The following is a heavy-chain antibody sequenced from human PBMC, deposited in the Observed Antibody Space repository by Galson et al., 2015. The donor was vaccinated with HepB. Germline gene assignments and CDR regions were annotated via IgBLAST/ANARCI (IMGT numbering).Heavy chain of an antibody. CDR3: ARGEECSGYDSWHFDL. CDR1: GGTFSNYA. Sequence: SVKVSCKASGGTFSNYAISWVRQAPGQGLEWMGGIIPILGVANYGQKFQGRVTITADKSTSTAYMELSSLRSEDTAVYYCARGEECSGYDSWHFDLWGRGTLVTVSS. CDR2: IIPILGVA. V-gene: IGHV1-69*10. J-gene: IGHJ2*01. D-gene: IGHD5-12*01.